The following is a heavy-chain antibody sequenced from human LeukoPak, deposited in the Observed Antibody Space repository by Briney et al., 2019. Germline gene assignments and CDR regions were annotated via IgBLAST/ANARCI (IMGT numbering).Heavy chain of an antibody. V-gene: IGHV3-7*01. Sequence: GGSLRLSCAASEFSFSSYWMSWVRQAPGKGLEWVANIKRDGSEEYYVDSMKGRFTISRDNAKHVLYLQINSLRVGDTAVYYCAGGARGYNWYFDLWGRGTLVTVSP. CDR2: IKRDGSEE. D-gene: IGHD3-16*01. CDR1: EFSFSSYW. J-gene: IGHJ2*01. CDR3: AGGARGYNWYFDL.